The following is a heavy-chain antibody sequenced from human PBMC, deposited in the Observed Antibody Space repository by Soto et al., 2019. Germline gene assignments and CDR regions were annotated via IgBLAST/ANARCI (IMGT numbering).Heavy chain of an antibody. Sequence: LGGSLRLSCAASGFTFSSYGMHWVRQAPCKGLEWVAVIWYDGSNKYYADSVKGRFTISRDNSKNTLYLQMNSLRAEDTAVYYCARDSGYYGSGSLIDYWGQGTLVTVSS. V-gene: IGHV3-33*01. CDR1: GFTFSSYG. D-gene: IGHD3-10*01. J-gene: IGHJ4*02. CDR3: ARDSGYYGSGSLIDY. CDR2: IWYDGSNK.